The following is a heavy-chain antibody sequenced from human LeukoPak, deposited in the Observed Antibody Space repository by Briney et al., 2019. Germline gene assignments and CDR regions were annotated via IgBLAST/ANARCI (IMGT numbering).Heavy chain of an antibody. CDR2: IWYDGSNK. D-gene: IGHD6-19*01. CDR1: GFTFSTYG. CDR3: ARENQKYSSGRYCLDY. Sequence: PGGSLRLSCAASGFTFSTYGLHWVRQAPGKGLEWLALIWYDGSNKYYADSVKGRFTISRDNSKNTLYLQMNSLRAEDTAVYYCARENQKYSSGRYCLDYWGQGTLVTVSS. J-gene: IGHJ4*02. V-gene: IGHV3-33*01.